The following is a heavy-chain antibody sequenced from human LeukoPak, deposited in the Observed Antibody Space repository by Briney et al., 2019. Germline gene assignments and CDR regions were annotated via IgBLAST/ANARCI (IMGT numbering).Heavy chain of an antibody. J-gene: IGHJ1*01. CDR1: GFTFSSYA. CDR2: ISGNGGST. D-gene: IGHD3-22*01. Sequence: GRSLRLSCAASGFTFSSYAMHWVRQAPGKGLEWVSVISGNGGSTYYADSVRGRFTISRDNSKSTLYLQMSSLRAEDTALYYCTGSYYYEYFQHWGQGTLVTVSS. V-gene: IGHV3-23*01. CDR3: TGSYYYEYFQH.